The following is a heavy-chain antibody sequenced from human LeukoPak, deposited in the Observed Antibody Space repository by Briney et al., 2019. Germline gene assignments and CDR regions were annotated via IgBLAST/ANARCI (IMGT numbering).Heavy chain of an antibody. D-gene: IGHD3-22*01. Sequence: PGGSLRLSCAASGFTFSSYGMHWVRQAPGKGLEWVAVISYDGSNKYYADSVKGRFTISRDNSKNTLYLQMNSLRAEDAAVYYCARDLMYYYDSSGDYWGQGTLVTVSS. V-gene: IGHV3-30*03. J-gene: IGHJ4*02. CDR1: GFTFSSYG. CDR2: ISYDGSNK. CDR3: ARDLMYYYDSSGDY.